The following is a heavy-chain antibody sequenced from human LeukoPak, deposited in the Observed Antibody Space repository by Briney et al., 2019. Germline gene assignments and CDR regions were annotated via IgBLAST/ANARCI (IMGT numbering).Heavy chain of an antibody. Sequence: ASVKVSCKASGYTFTGYYMHWVRQAPGQGLEWMGWINPNSGGTNYAQEFQGRVTMTRDTSISTAYMELSRLRSDDTAVYYCARDLRGSYYYYYGMDVWGQGTTVTVSS. CDR2: INPNSGGT. CDR3: ARDLRGSYYYYYGMDV. CDR1: GYTFTGYY. V-gene: IGHV1-2*02. D-gene: IGHD3-10*01. J-gene: IGHJ6*02.